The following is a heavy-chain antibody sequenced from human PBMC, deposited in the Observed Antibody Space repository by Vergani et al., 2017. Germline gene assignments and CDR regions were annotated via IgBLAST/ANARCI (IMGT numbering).Heavy chain of an antibody. CDR1: GFTFSSYW. CDR2: IKQDGSEK. V-gene: IGHV3-7*01. CDR3: ARVRIVGAMWFDP. D-gene: IGHD1-26*01. J-gene: IGHJ5*02. Sequence: EVQLVESGGGLVQPGGSLRLSCAASGFTFSSYWMSWVRQAPGKGLEWVAKIKQDGSEKYYVDSVKGRFTISRDNAKNSLYLQMNSLRAEDTAVYYCARVRIVGAMWFDPWGQGTLVTVSS.